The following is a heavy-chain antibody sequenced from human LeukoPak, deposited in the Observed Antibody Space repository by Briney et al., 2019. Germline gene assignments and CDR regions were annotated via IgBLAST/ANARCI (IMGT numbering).Heavy chain of an antibody. CDR2: IYTSGST. D-gene: IGHD3-3*01. CDR1: GGSISSGNYF. J-gene: IGHJ4*02. CDR3: ARSPLEYDFWSGRHYYFDY. Sequence: SETLSLTCTVSGGSISSGNYFWSWIRQPAGKGLEWIGRIYTSGSTNYNPSLKSRVTISVGTSENQFSLKLSSVTAADTAVYYCARSPLEYDFWSGRHYYFDYWGQGTLVTVSS. V-gene: IGHV4-61*02.